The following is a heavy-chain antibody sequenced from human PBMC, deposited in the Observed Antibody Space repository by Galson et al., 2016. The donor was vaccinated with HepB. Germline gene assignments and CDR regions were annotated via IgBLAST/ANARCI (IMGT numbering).Heavy chain of an antibody. Sequence: ETLSLTCAVYGGSFTGYYWSWLRQPPGKGLEWIGEINHRGTTNYNSSLKSRVIISVNRSKNQFSLRLNSVTAADTAVYYCARTGKTRALSSDRWNGDFVGGMDVWGQGTTVTVSS. CDR1: GGSFTGYY. CDR2: INHRGTT. CDR3: ARTGKTRALSSDRWNGDFVGGMDV. D-gene: IGHD1-1*01. V-gene: IGHV4-34*01. J-gene: IGHJ6*02.